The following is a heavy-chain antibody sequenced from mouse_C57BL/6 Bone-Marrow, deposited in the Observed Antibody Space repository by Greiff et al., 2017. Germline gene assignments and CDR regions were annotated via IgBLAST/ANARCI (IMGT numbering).Heavy chain of an antibody. J-gene: IGHJ3*01. D-gene: IGHD1-1*01. CDR1: GYTFTSYG. CDR2: IYPRSGNT. Sequence: VQLQQSGAELARPGASVKLSCKASGYTFTSYGISWVKQRTGQGLEWIGEIYPRSGNTYYNEKFKGKATLTADKSSSTAYMELRSLTSEDSAVYFWAREYYGSSYFAYWGQGTLVTVSA. V-gene: IGHV1-81*01. CDR3: AREYYGSSYFAY.